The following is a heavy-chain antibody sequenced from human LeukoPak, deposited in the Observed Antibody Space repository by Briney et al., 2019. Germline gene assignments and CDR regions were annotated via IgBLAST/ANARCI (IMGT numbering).Heavy chain of an antibody. V-gene: IGHV3-7*01. Sequence: GGSLRLSCEASGFTFSNYWMTWVRQAPGKGLEWVAIIKQDGSDKYYVDSVKGRFTISRDNAKNSLYLQMNNLRAEDTAVYYCARVQSWCPFDPWGQGTLVSVSS. CDR3: ARVQSWCPFDP. J-gene: IGHJ5*02. CDR2: IKQDGSDK. D-gene: IGHD2-15*01. CDR1: GFTFSNYW.